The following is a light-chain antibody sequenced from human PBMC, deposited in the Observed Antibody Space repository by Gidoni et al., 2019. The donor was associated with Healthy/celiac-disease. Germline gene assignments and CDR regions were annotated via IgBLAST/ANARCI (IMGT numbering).Light chain of an antibody. CDR1: QSVSSN. J-gene: IGKJ4*01. CDR3: QQYNNWPLT. Sequence: EIVMTQSPATLSVSTGKRATLSCRASQSVSSNLAWYQQKPGQAPRLLIYGASTRATGIPARFSGSGSGKEFTLTISSLQSEDFAVYYCQQYNNWPLTFGGGTKVEIK. CDR2: GAS. V-gene: IGKV3-15*01.